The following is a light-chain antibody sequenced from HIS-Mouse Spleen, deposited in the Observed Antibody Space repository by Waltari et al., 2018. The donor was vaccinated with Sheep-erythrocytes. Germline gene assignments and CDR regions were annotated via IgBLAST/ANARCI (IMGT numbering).Light chain of an antibody. CDR3: CSYAGSYNHV. CDR1: SSDVGGSNY. Sequence: QSALTQPRSVSGSPGQSLTISCTGTSSDVGGSNYVPWYQQHPGKAPKLMIYDVSKRPSGVPDRFSGSKSGNTASLTISGLQAEDEADYYCCSYAGSYNHVFATGTKVTVL. V-gene: IGLV2-11*01. J-gene: IGLJ1*01. CDR2: DVS.